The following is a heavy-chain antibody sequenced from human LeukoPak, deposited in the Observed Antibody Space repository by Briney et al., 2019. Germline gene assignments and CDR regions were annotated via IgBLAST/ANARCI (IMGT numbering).Heavy chain of an antibody. CDR1: GFTFRNYY. J-gene: IGHJ4*02. CDR2: ISSNGNTI. CDR3: AKEAGSS. V-gene: IGHV3-11*01. D-gene: IGHD6-19*01. Sequence: PGGSLRLSCAASGFTFRNYYMIWIRQATGKGLEWLSYISSNGNTIYYADSVKGRFTISRDNAKNSLYLQMNSLRAEDTALYYCAKEAGSSWGQGTLVTVSS.